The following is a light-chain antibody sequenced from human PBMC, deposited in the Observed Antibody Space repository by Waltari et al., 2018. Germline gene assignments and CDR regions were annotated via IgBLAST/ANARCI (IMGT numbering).Light chain of an antibody. CDR3: MEALQTPFT. CDR1: QSPLPSNGYNY. CDR2: LAS. V-gene: IGKV2-28*01. J-gene: IGKJ2*01. Sequence: VMTQFPPLLPVTPGKPGSIPWQSSQSPLPSNGYNYLDWYLQKPGQSPQLLIYLASTRASGVPDRFSGSGSGTDFTLKITTVEAEDVGVYYCMEALQTPFTFGQGTKLEI.